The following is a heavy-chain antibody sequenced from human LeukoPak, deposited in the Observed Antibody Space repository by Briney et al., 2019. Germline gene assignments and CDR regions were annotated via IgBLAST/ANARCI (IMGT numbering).Heavy chain of an antibody. Sequence: SETLSLTCTVSGGSISSSSYYWGWIRQPPGKGLEWIGSIYYSGSIYYNPSLKSRVTISVDTSKNQFSLKLSSVTAADTAVYYCARGSGTMIVVVTGDAFDIWGQGTMVTVSS. D-gene: IGHD3-22*01. CDR1: GGSISSSSYY. CDR2: IYYSGSI. V-gene: IGHV4-39*07. CDR3: ARGSGTMIVVVTGDAFDI. J-gene: IGHJ3*02.